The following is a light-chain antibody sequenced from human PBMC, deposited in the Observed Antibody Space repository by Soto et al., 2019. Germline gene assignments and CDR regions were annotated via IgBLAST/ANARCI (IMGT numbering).Light chain of an antibody. CDR3: QQSYSTPRA. Sequence: DIQMTQSPSSLSASVGDSVTIICRASQSISTYLNWYQQMPGKAPNLLIYAASSLQSGVPSRFSGSGSGTDFTLTISSLQPEDFATYYCQQSYSTPRAFGGGTKVDIK. J-gene: IGKJ4*01. V-gene: IGKV1-39*01. CDR1: QSISTY. CDR2: AAS.